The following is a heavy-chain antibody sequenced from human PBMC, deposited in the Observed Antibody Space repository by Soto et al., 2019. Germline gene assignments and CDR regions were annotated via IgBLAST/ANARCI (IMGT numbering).Heavy chain of an antibody. D-gene: IGHD4-17*01. CDR2: IYYSGST. V-gene: IGHV4-39*01. J-gene: IGHJ4*02. CDR1: GGSISSSSYY. Sequence: SETLSLTCTVSGGSISSSSYYWGWIRQPPGKGLEWIGSIYYSGSTYYNPSLKSRVTISVDTSKNQFSLKLVSVTAADAAVYYCARAHDYGDYYFDYWGQGTLVTVSS. CDR3: ARAHDYGDYYFDY.